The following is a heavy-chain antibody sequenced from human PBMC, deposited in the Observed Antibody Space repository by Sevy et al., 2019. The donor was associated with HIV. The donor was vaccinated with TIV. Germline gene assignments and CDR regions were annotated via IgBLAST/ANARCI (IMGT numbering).Heavy chain of an antibody. D-gene: IGHD5-12*01. CDR3: AGAPPVRSGDDSLNWFDP. Sequence: SETLSLTCTVSGGSISVYYWSWIRQPPGKELEYIGYVYHTGSTNYNPSLMSRVTRSVDTSNNQFSLRLPSVTAADTAVYYCAGAPPVRSGDDSLNWFDPWGQGTLVTVSS. CDR2: VYHTGST. V-gene: IGHV4-59*01. J-gene: IGHJ5*02. CDR1: GGSISVYY.